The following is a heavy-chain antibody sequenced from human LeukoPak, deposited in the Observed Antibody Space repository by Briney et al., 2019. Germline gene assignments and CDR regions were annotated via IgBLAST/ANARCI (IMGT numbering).Heavy chain of an antibody. CDR2: IYYSGST. J-gene: IGHJ5*02. V-gene: IGHV4-31*03. Sequence: SETPSLTCTVSGGSISSGGYYWSWIRQHPGKGLEWIGYIYYSGSTYYNPSLKSRVTISVDTSKNQFSLKLSSVTAADTAVYYCARSVGMAPRRWFDPWGQGTLVTVSS. CDR3: ARSVGMAPRRWFDP. D-gene: IGHD6-13*01. CDR1: GGSISSGGYY.